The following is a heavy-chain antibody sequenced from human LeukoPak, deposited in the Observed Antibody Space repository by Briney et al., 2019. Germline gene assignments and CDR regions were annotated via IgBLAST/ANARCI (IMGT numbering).Heavy chain of an antibody. J-gene: IGHJ4*02. CDR1: GYTHTELS. D-gene: IGHD6-19*01. V-gene: IGHV1-24*01. CDR3: ATEGAVAGPFDY. CDR2: FDPEDGET. Sequence: ASVTVSCKVSGYTHTELSMHWVRQAPGKGVEWMGGFDPEDGETIYAQKFQGRVTMTEDTSTDTAYMELSSLRSEDTAVYYCATEGAVAGPFDYWGQGTLVTVSS.